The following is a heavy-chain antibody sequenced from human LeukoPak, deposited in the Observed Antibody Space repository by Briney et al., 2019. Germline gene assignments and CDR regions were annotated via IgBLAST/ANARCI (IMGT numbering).Heavy chain of an antibody. CDR1: GNYW. V-gene: IGHV3-74*01. Sequence: GGSLRLSCAASGNYWMHWVRQAPGKGLVWVSHINSDGSWTSYADSVKGRFTISKDNAKNTVYLQMNNLRAEDTAVYYCVSFCETYWGRGTLVTVSS. D-gene: IGHD2-15*01. CDR2: INSDGSWT. J-gene: IGHJ4*02. CDR3: VSFCETY.